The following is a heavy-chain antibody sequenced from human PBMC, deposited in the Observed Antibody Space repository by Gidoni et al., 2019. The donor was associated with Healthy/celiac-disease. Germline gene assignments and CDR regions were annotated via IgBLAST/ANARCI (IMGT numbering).Heavy chain of an antibody. D-gene: IGHD3-10*01. CDR1: GFTFSSYW. CDR2: IKQDGSEK. J-gene: IGHJ6*02. V-gene: IGHV3-7*01. Sequence: EVQLVESGGGLVQPGGSLRLSCAASGFTFSSYWLSWVRQAPGKGLEWVANIKQDGSEKYYVDSGKGRFTISRDNAKNSLYLQMNSLRAEDTAVYYCARVGASYGSGSYSQYYYYYGMDVWGQGTTVTVSS. CDR3: ARVGASYGSGSYSQYYYYYGMDV.